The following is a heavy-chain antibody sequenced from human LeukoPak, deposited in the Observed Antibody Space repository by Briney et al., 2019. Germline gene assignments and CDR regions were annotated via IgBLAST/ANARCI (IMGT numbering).Heavy chain of an antibody. CDR2: INPNSGGT. D-gene: IGHD3-10*01. J-gene: IGHJ4*02. Sequence: ASVKVSCKASGYTFTDYYMHWVRQAPGQGLEWMGWINPNSGGTNYAQKFQGRVTMTRDTSISTAYMELSRLRSDDTAVYYCARAVVTMVRGVISYWGQGTLVTVSS. V-gene: IGHV1-2*02. CDR1: GYTFTDYY. CDR3: ARAVVTMVRGVISY.